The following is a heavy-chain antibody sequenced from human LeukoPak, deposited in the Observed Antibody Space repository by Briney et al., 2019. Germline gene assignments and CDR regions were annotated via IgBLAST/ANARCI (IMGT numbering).Heavy chain of an antibody. J-gene: IGHJ4*02. CDR2: ISPYNGNT. CDR1: GYTFTNYG. Sequence: ASVKVSCKASGYTFTNYGITWVRQAPGQGLEWMGWISPYNGNTNYAQKVQGRVTMTTDTSTSTAYVELRSLRSDDTAVYYCATEGGWGPTDYGDHVFWGQGTLVTVSS. D-gene: IGHD4-17*01. CDR3: ATEGGWGPTDYGDHVF. V-gene: IGHV1-18*01.